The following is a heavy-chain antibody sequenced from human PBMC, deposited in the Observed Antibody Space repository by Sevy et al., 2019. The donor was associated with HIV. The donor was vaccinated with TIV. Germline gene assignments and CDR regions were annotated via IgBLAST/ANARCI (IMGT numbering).Heavy chain of an antibody. D-gene: IGHD1-1*01. Sequence: GGSLRLSCVASGFTFRSFSMHWVRQAPGKGLEWVAAIWYDGRTERYAESVQGRFTISRDNSKKTLYLQMNSLRDEDTAIYYCARDAARVIVPTAVFDSWGQGTLVTVSS. CDR1: GFTFRSFS. CDR3: ARDAARVIVPTAVFDS. CDR2: IWYDGRTE. V-gene: IGHV3-33*01. J-gene: IGHJ5*01.